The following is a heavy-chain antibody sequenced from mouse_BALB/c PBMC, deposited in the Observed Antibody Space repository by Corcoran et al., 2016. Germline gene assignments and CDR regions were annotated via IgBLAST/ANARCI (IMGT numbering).Heavy chain of an antibody. Sequence: QIQLVQSGPELKKPGETVKISCKASGYTFTNYGMNWVKQAPGKGLKWMGWINTYTGEPTYAVDFKGRFAFSLETSASTAYLQINNLKNEDTATYFCARDPAWFAYWGQGTLVTVSA. V-gene: IGHV9-3-1*01. CDR2: INTYTGEP. CDR3: ARDPAWFAY. J-gene: IGHJ3*01. CDR1: GYTFTNYG.